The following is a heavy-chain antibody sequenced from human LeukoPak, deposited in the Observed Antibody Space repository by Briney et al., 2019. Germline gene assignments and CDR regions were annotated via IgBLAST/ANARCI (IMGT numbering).Heavy chain of an antibody. Sequence: SETLSLTCAVYGGSFSGYYWGWIRQPPGKGLEWIGSIYYSGSTYYNPSLKSRVTISVDTSKNQFSLKLSSVTAADTAVYYCAGIAVVAYYFDYWGQGTLVTVSS. J-gene: IGHJ4*02. CDR3: AGIAVVAYYFDY. CDR1: GGSFSGYY. V-gene: IGHV4-39*01. D-gene: IGHD6-19*01. CDR2: IYYSGST.